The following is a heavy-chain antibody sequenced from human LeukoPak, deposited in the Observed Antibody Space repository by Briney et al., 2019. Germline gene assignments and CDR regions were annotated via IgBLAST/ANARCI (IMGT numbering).Heavy chain of an antibody. D-gene: IGHD3-10*01. V-gene: IGHV1-46*01. Sequence: ASVKVSCKASGYTFTNYYIHWVRQAPGQGLEWMGMIIPSDGFTTYAQKFQGRLTMTRDMSTSTVYMELSRLRSDDTAVYYCARARATELWFGDYYYYMDVWGKGTTVTISS. CDR1: GYTFTNYY. J-gene: IGHJ6*03. CDR3: ARARATELWFGDYYYYMDV. CDR2: IIPSDGFT.